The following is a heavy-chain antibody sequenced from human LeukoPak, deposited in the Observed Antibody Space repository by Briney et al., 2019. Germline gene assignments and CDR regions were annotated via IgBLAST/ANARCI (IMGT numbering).Heavy chain of an antibody. J-gene: IGHJ5*02. D-gene: IGHD3-9*01. V-gene: IGHV3-7*03. Sequence: PGGSLRLSCEASGFTFSSYWMSWVRQAPGKGLEWVANIKTDGSEKYYVDSVKGRFTISRDNAKNSLYLQMNSLRAEDTAVYYCARDYTGYFPWGQGNPGHRLL. CDR2: IKTDGSEK. CDR1: GFTFSSYW. CDR3: ARDYTGYFP.